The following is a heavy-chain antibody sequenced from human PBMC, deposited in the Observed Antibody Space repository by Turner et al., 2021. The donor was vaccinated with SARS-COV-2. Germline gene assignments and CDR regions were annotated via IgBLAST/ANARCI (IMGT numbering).Heavy chain of an antibody. J-gene: IGHJ4*02. Sequence: QLQLQESGPGLVKPSETLSLTCTVSGDSISSGDYYWTWIRQPPGKGLEWIGYIYYGGSTFYNPSLKSRVTISLDTSKNQFSLKLSSVTAADTAVYYCASQQLFGYYFDHWGQGTLVTVSS. CDR2: IYYGGST. CDR1: GDSISSGDYY. CDR3: ASQQLFGYYFDH. D-gene: IGHD6-13*01. V-gene: IGHV4-30-4*01.